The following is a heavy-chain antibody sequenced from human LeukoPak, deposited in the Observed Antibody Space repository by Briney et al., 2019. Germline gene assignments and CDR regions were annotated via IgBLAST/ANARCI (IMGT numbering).Heavy chain of an antibody. CDR3: AKGKDRYSSVNGFDP. V-gene: IGHV1-2*02. CDR1: GYTFTGYY. Sequence: ASVKVSCKASGYTFTGYYMHWVRQAPGQGLEWMGWINPNSGGTNYAQKFQGRVTMTRDTSISTAYMELSSLRAEDTAVYYCAKGKDRYSSVNGFDPWGQGTLVTVSS. J-gene: IGHJ5*02. CDR2: INPNSGGT. D-gene: IGHD6-19*01.